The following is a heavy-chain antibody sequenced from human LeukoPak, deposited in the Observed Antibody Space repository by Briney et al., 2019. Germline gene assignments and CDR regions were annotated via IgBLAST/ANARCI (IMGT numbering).Heavy chain of an antibody. CDR2: ISSSGSTI. J-gene: IGHJ6*02. CDR3: ARGNRFYYYYYGMDV. V-gene: IGHV3-48*03. CDR1: GFTFSSYE. Sequence: TGGSLRLSCAASGFTFSSYEMNWVRQAPGKGLEWVSYISSSGSTIYYADSVKGRFTISRDNAKNSLYLQMNSLRAEDTAVYYCARGNRFYYYYYGMDVWGQGTTVTVSS.